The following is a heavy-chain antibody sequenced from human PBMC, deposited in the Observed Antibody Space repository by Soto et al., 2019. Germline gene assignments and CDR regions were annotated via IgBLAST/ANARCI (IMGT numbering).Heavy chain of an antibody. CDR1: GGTFSSYA. CDR2: IVPIVDTS. CDR3: LRVVAIPGSPDN. V-gene: IGHV1-69*12. Sequence: QVQLVQSGAEVRQPASSVNVSCKTSGGTFSSYAISWVRQAPGQGLEWMGGIVPIVDTSTYAQKFQGRVTITADESTSTVYMELSSLRSDDTAVYYCLRVVAIPGSPDNWGQGTLGTVSS. J-gene: IGHJ4*02. D-gene: IGHD2-15*01.